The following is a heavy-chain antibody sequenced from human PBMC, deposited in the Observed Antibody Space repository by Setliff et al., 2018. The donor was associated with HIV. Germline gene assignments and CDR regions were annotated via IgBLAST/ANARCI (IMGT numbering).Heavy chain of an antibody. J-gene: IGHJ4*02. Sequence: SETLSLTCAVYGGSFSGYYWSWIRQPPGKGLEWIGEINHSGSTNYNPSLKSRVTISVDTPKNQFSLKLNSVTAADTAVYYCASYRKAERWLQLGGNFDYWGQGTLVTVSS. CDR1: GGSFSGYY. D-gene: IGHD5-12*01. CDR2: INHSGST. V-gene: IGHV4-34*01. CDR3: ASYRKAERWLQLGGNFDY.